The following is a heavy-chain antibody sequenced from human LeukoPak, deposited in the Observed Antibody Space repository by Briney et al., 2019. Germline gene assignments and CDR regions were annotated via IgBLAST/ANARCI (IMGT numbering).Heavy chain of an antibody. CDR2: ISGSGGST. D-gene: IGHD3-10*01. Sequence: AGGSLRLSCAASGFTFSSYAMSWVRQAPGKGLEWVSAISGSGGSTYYADSVKGRFTISRDNSKNTLYLQMNSLRAEDTAVYYCAKVGDYYGSGSYYNQNWFDPWGQGTLVTVSS. J-gene: IGHJ5*02. CDR3: AKVGDYYGSGSYYNQNWFDP. CDR1: GFTFSSYA. V-gene: IGHV3-23*01.